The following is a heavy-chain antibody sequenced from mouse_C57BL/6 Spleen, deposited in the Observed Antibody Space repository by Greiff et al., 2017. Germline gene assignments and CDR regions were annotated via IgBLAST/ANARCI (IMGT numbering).Heavy chain of an antibody. D-gene: IGHD2-3*01. CDR3: AREGWFFDY. J-gene: IGHJ2*01. V-gene: IGHV5-16*01. CDR2: INYDGSST. CDR1: GFTFSDYY. Sequence: DVKLVESEGGLVQPGSSMKLSCTASGFTFSDYYMAWVRQVPEKGLEWVANINYDGSSTYYLDSLKSRFIISRDNAKNILYLQMSSLKSEDTATYYCAREGWFFDYWGQGTTLTVSS.